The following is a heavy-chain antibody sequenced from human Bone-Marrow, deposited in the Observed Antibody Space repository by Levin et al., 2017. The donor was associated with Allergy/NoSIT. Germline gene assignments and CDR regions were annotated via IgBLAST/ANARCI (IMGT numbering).Heavy chain of an antibody. CDR3: ARDTAGGASRCDY. CDR1: GFTFSRYW. J-gene: IGHJ4*02. CDR2: IKQDGSEK. V-gene: IGHV3-7*01. D-gene: IGHD2-2*01. Sequence: GESLKISCGASGFTFSRYWMSWVRQAPGKGLEWVGNIKQDGSEKYSVDSVRGRFTISRDNAKNSLYLQMDSLRAEDTAVYDCARDTAGGASRCDYWGQGTLVTVSS.